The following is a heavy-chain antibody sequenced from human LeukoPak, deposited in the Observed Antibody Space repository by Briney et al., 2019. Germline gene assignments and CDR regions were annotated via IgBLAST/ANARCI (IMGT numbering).Heavy chain of an antibody. CDR3: ARESYGSGSPGD. Sequence: SQTLSLTCTVSGGSISSGGYYWSWIRQHPGKGLEWIGHIYYSGSTYYNPSLKSRVTISVDTSKNQFSLKLSSVTAADTAVYYCARESYGSGSPGDWGQGTLVTVPS. J-gene: IGHJ4*02. CDR2: IYYSGST. D-gene: IGHD3-10*01. CDR1: GGSISSGGYY. V-gene: IGHV4-31*03.